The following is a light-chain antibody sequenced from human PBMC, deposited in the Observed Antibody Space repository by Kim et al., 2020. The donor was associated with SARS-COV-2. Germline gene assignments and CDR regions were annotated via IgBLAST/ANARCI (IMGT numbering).Light chain of an antibody. CDR3: AARDESLNGVI. V-gene: IGLV1-44*01. Sequence: RLTISWSGSISNIGSNTVNWYQQLPGQAPKLLIYSNNRRPSGVPDRFSGSKSGTSASLAITGLQSDDEGHYFCAARDESLNGVIFGGGTQLTVL. CDR1: ISNIGSNT. J-gene: IGLJ2*01. CDR2: SNN.